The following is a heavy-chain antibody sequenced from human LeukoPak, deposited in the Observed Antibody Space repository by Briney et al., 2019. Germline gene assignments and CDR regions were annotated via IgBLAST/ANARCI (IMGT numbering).Heavy chain of an antibody. CDR1: GYTFTGYY. CDR2: INPNSGGT. J-gene: IGHJ2*01. CDR3: AKCLDYGDLEDMQDFDL. D-gene: IGHD4-17*01. Sequence: ASVNVSCKASGYTFTGYYMHWVRQAPGQGLEWMGRINPNSGGTNYAQKLQGKVTMTRDTSISTAYMELSRLRSDDTAVYYCAKCLDYGDLEDMQDFDLWGRGTLVTVSS. V-gene: IGHV1-2*06.